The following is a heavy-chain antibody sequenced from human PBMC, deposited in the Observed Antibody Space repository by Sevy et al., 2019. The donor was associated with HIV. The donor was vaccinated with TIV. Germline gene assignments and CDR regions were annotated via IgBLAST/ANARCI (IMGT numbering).Heavy chain of an antibody. J-gene: IGHJ4*02. V-gene: IGHV3-9*01. CDR1: GFTFDDYA. Sequence: GGSLRLSCAASGFTFDDYAMHWVRQAPGKGLEWVSGISWNSGSIGYADSVKGRFTISRDNGKNSLYLQMNSLRAEDTALYYCAKDMSPFRGWFGELYKGAFDYWGQGTLVTVSS. CDR3: AKDMSPFRGWFGELYKGAFDY. D-gene: IGHD3-10*01. CDR2: ISWNSGSI.